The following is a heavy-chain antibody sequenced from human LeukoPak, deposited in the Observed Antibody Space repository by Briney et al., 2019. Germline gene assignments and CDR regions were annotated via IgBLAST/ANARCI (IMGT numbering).Heavy chain of an antibody. V-gene: IGHV5-51*01. Sequence: GESLKFSCKGSGYSFTSYWIGWVRQMPGKGLEWMGIIYPGDSDTSYSPSFQGQVTISADKSISTAYLQWSSLKASDTAMYYCASSPIYSSGWYYFDYWGQGTLVTVSS. J-gene: IGHJ4*02. CDR3: ASSPIYSSGWYYFDY. D-gene: IGHD6-19*01. CDR2: IYPGDSDT. CDR1: GYSFTSYW.